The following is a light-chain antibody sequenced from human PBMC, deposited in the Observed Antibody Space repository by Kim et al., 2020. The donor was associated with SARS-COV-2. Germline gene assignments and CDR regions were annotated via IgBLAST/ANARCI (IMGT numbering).Light chain of an antibody. J-gene: IGLJ1*01. CDR3: QTWATGIHV. CDR1: SGHSDYA. Sequence: QLVLTQSPSASASLGASVKLTCTLSSGHSDYAIAWHQQQPEKGPRFLMRLNSDGTHSMGAGISDRFSGSSFGAERYLTISSLQSDDEADYYCQTWATGIHVFGTGTKVTVL. V-gene: IGLV4-69*01. CDR2: LNSDGTH.